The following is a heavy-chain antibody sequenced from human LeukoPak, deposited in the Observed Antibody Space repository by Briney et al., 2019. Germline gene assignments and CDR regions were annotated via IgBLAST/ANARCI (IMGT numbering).Heavy chain of an antibody. Sequence: ASVKVSCKASGYTFTGYYMHCVRQAPGQGLEWMGWINPNSGGTNYAQKFQGRVTMTRDTSISTAYMEPSRLRSDDTAVYYCARETSYSSSFDYWGQGTLVTVSS. CDR1: GYTFTGYY. V-gene: IGHV1-2*02. CDR3: ARETSYSSSFDY. J-gene: IGHJ4*02. CDR2: INPNSGGT. D-gene: IGHD6-19*01.